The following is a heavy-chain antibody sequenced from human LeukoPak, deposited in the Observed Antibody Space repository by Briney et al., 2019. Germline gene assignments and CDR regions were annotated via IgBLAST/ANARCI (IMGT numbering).Heavy chain of an antibody. V-gene: IGHV4-61*05. D-gene: IGHD5-24*01. CDR1: GGSISSSLYY. CDR2: IYYSGST. J-gene: IGHJ4*02. CDR3: ASHGYNSFDY. Sequence: PSETLSLTCTVSGGSISSSLYYWVWIRQPPGKGLEWIGYIYYSGSTNYNPSLKSRVTISVDTSKNQFSLKLSSVTAADTAVYYCASHGYNSFDYWGQGTLVTVSS.